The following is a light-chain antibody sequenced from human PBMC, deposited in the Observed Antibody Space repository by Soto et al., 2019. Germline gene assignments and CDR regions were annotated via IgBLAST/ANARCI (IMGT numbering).Light chain of an antibody. CDR2: GAS. Sequence: EIVLTQSPGTLSLSPGERATLSCRASQSVSSNFLAWYQQKPGQAPRLLIYGASSRATGIPDRFSGGGSGTDFTLTISRLEPEDFAVYYCQQFGSSPWTFGQGTKVAIK. CDR3: QQFGSSPWT. J-gene: IGKJ1*01. V-gene: IGKV3-20*01. CDR1: QSVSSNF.